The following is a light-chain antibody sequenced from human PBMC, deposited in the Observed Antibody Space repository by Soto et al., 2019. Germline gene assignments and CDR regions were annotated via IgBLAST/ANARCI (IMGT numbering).Light chain of an antibody. CDR2: AAS. CDR3: QQSYTTPLT. CDR1: QYISDF. Sequence: DIQMTQSPSSLSASVGDRVTTTCRASQYISDFLNWYQQKPGKAPVILIYAASTLQSGVPSRFNGGGSETNFTLIISSLQPEDFATYYCQQSYTTPLTFGGGTKVDIK. V-gene: IGKV1-39*01. J-gene: IGKJ4*01.